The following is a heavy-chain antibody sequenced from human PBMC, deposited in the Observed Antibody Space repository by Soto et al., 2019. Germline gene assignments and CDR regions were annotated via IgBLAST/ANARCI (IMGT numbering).Heavy chain of an antibody. J-gene: IGHJ4*02. CDR1: GFDFLYFG. V-gene: IGHV3-33*01. CDR3: AGGNDNDLRGSFDF. CDR2: INYDGSKT. D-gene: IGHD1-1*01. Sequence: QVQLVESGGGVVQPGKSLTLSCSASGFDFLYFGMHWVRQAPGKGPEWVAVINYDGSKTDYTDSVKGRFTLSRDNGKNKLQLEMKNLRDEDTVFYYGAGGNDNDLRGSFDFWGQGTLVSVSS.